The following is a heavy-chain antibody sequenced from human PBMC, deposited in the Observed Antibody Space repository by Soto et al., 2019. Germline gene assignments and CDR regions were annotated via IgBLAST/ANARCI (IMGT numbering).Heavy chain of an antibody. V-gene: IGHV4-59*08. J-gene: IGHJ3*02. D-gene: IGHD3-22*01. CDR2: IYYSGST. CDR3: ARHLSSGYYYLTAFDI. Sequence: QVQLQESGPGLVKPSETLSLTCTVSGGSISSYYWSWIRQPPGKGLEWIGYIYYSGSTNYNPSLKSRVTTPVDTSKNQFSLKLSSVTAADTAVYYCARHLSSGYYYLTAFDIWGQGTMVTVSS. CDR1: GGSISSYY.